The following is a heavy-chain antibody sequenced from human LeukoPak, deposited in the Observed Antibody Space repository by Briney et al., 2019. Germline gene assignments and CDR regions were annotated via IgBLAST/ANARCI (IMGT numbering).Heavy chain of an antibody. CDR3: ASPGARPSFDY. V-gene: IGHV4-39*01. CDR2: IYYSGST. Sequence: SETLSLTCTDSGGSISSSSYYWGWIRQPPGKGLEWIGSIYYSGSTYYNPSLKSRVTISVDTSKNQFSLKLSSVTAADTAVYYCASPGARPSFDYWGQGTLVTVSS. J-gene: IGHJ4*02. CDR1: GGSISSSSYY. D-gene: IGHD6-6*01.